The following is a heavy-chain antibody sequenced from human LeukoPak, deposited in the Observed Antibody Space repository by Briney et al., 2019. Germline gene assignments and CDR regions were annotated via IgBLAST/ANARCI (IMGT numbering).Heavy chain of an antibody. CDR2: IIHIFGTE. CDR3: AREYCSSTSCYADWFDP. Sequence: AVKVSFKAAGGTFSIYAISWVGQAPGQGGEWMGGIIHIFGTENKAQKFQGRVRITADESTSTAYMELSSLRSEDTAVYYCAREYCSSTSCYADWFDPWGQGTLVTVSS. V-gene: IGHV1-69*01. CDR1: GGTFSIYA. D-gene: IGHD2-2*01. J-gene: IGHJ5*02.